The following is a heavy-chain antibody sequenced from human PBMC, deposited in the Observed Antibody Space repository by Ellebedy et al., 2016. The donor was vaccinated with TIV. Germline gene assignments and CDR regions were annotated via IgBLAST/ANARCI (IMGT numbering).Heavy chain of an antibody. J-gene: IGHJ2*01. D-gene: IGHD6-19*01. CDR3: ARDATGYSSGWLWGNWYFDL. Sequence: GGSLRLSCAASGFIVSTNYMSWVRQAPGQGLEWVSVIYADGSTYYADSVKGRFTISRDNAKNSLYLQMNSLRDEDTAVYYCARDATGYSSGWLWGNWYFDLWGRGTLVTVSS. CDR1: GFIVSTNY. CDR2: IYADGST. V-gene: IGHV3-53*01.